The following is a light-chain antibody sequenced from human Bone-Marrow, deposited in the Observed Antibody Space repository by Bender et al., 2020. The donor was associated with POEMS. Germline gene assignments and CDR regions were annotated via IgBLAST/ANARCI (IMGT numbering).Light chain of an antibody. J-gene: IGLJ3*02. V-gene: IGLV1-44*01. Sequence: QSVLTQPPSASGTPGQRVTISCSGSSSNIASNSVNWYQHLPGTAPKLLIYSSHRRPSEVPDRFSGSRSGTSASLAISGLQSEDEADYYCAVWDDSLNGWVFGGGTKLTVL. CDR1: SSNIASNS. CDR2: SSH. CDR3: AVWDDSLNGWV.